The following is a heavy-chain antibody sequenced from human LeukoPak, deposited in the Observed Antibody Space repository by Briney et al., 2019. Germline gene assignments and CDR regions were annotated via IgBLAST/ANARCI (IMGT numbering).Heavy chain of an antibody. Sequence: GGFMRLPCVDTGLTFNTYSMNWFRQAPGKGLEWISYISSSSGTIYYADSVKGRFTISRDNAKNSLYLQMNSLRAEDTAVYYCARGRDLFDSWGQGTLVIVSS. CDR3: ARGRDLFDS. V-gene: IGHV3-48*04. CDR2: ISSSSGTI. J-gene: IGHJ4*02. CDR1: GLTFNTYS.